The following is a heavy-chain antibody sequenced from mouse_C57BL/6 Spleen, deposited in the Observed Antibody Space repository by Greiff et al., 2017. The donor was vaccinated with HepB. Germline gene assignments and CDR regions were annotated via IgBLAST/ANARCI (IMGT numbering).Heavy chain of an antibody. Sequence: QVQLQQPGAELVMPGASVKLSCKASGYTFTSYWMHWVKQRPGQGLEWIGEIDPSDSYTNYNQKFKGKSTLTVDKSSSTAYMQLSSLTSEDSAVDYCARGLTLYAMDYWGQGTSVTVSS. CDR1: GYTFTSYW. CDR3: ARGLTLYAMDY. CDR2: IDPSDSYT. D-gene: IGHD4-1*01. J-gene: IGHJ4*01. V-gene: IGHV1-69*01.